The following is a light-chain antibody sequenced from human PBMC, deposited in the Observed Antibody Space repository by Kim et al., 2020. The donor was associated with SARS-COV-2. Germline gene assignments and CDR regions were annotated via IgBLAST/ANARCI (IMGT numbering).Light chain of an antibody. CDR3: CTYAGRFTAV. CDR2: DVS. V-gene: IGLV2-11*01. J-gene: IGLJ1*01. Sequence: QCALTQPRSVSGSPGQSVAISCTGTSNDLGAYNYVSWYQQHPGKAPKLMIYDVSVRPSGVPDRFSGSKSGNTASLTISGLQADDEADYYCCTYAGRFTAVFGTGTKVTVL. CDR1: SNDLGAYNY.